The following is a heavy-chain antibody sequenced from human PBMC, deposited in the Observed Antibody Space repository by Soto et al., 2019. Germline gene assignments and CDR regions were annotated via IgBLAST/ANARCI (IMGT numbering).Heavy chain of an antibody. CDR2: INPSGGST. Sequence: ASVKVSCKASGYTFTSYYMHWVRQAPGQGLEWMGIINPSGGSTSYAQKFQGRVTMTRDTSTSTVYMELSSPRSEDTAVYYCARDGGLRYFDWLLPPSYYYGMDVWGQGTTVTVSS. CDR3: ARDGGLRYFDWLLPPSYYYGMDV. V-gene: IGHV1-46*01. CDR1: GYTFTSYY. D-gene: IGHD3-9*01. J-gene: IGHJ6*02.